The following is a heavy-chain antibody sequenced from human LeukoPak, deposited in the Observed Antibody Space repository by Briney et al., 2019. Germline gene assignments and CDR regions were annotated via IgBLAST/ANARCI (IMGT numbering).Heavy chain of an antibody. CDR2: IDQDETEK. CDR1: GFPFHNYW. V-gene: IGHV3-7*03. J-gene: IGHJ4*02. Sequence: GGSLRLSCATSGFPFHNYWMTWVRQAPGRGLEWLANIDQDETEKNYVDSVKGRFTISRDSAENSLYLQMNSLRDDDTALYYCVRDLSSNWYSFDYWGQGTLVTVSS. D-gene: IGHD6-13*01. CDR3: VRDLSSNWYSFDY.